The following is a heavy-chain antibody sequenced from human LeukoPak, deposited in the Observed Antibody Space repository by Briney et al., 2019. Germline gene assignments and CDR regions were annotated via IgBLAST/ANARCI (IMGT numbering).Heavy chain of an antibody. V-gene: IGHV4-34*01. Sequence: PSETLSLTCAVYGGSFSGYYWSWIRQPPGKGLEWIGEINHSGSTNYNPSLKSRVTISVDTSKNQFSLKLSSVTAADTAVYYCARVYYSSSYEYWYFDLWGRGTLVTVSS. CDR2: INHSGST. CDR3: ARVYYSSSYEYWYFDL. D-gene: IGHD6-13*01. CDR1: GGSFSGYY. J-gene: IGHJ2*01.